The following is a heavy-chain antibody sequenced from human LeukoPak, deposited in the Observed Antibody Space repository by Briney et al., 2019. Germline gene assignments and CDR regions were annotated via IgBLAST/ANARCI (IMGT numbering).Heavy chain of an antibody. Sequence: PGRSLRLSCAASGFTFSSYGMHWVRQAPGKGLEWVAVISYDGSNRYYADSVKGRFTISRDNSKNTLYLQMGSLRADDTAVYYCVRAHSIHNYHYGIDVWGHGTTVTVSS. CDR1: GFTFSSYG. D-gene: IGHD3-3*01. CDR3: VRAHSIHNYHYGIDV. J-gene: IGHJ6*02. V-gene: IGHV3-30*03. CDR2: ISYDGSNR.